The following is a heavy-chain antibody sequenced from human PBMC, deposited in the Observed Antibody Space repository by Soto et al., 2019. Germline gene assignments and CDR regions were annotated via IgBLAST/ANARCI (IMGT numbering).Heavy chain of an antibody. CDR2: IYSGGST. CDR1: GFTVSSNY. D-gene: IGHD3-10*01. CDR3: ARENYYGSGSYQEYYYYGMDV. J-gene: IGHJ6*02. Sequence: EVQLVETGGGLIQPGGSLRLSCAASGFTVSSNYMSWVRQAPGKGLEWVSVIYSGGSTYYADSVKGRFTISRDNSKNTLYLQMNSLRAEDTAVYYCARENYYGSGSYQEYYYYGMDVWGQGTTVTVSS. V-gene: IGHV3-53*02.